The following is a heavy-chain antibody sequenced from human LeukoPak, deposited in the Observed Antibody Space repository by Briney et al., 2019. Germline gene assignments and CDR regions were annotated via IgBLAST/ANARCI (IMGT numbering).Heavy chain of an antibody. D-gene: IGHD3-22*01. Sequence: GASVKVSCKASGGTFSSYAISWVRQAPGQGLEWMGRIIPILGIANYAQKFQGRVTITADKSTSTAYMELSSLRSEDTAVYYCARGDYHDSSGYPDYWGQGTLVTVSS. CDR3: ARGDYHDSSGYPDY. V-gene: IGHV1-69*04. J-gene: IGHJ4*02. CDR1: GGTFSSYA. CDR2: IIPILGIA.